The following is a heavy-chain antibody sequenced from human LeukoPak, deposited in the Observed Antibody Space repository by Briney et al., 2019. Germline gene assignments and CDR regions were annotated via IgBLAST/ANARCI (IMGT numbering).Heavy chain of an antibody. J-gene: IGHJ6*04. D-gene: IGHD3-10*01. Sequence: PGGSLRLSCAASGFTFNNFAMNWVRQAPGKGLEWVSYISSSGSTIYYADSVKGRFTISRDNAKNSLYLQMNSLRAEDTAVYYCALYGSGSYGLDVWGKGTTVTVSS. CDR3: ALYGSGSYGLDV. CDR2: ISSSGSTI. CDR1: GFTFNNFA. V-gene: IGHV3-48*03.